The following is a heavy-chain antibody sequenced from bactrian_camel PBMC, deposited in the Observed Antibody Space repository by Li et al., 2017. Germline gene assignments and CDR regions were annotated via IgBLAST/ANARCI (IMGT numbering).Heavy chain of an antibody. CDR3: AAKTFGGSRSRYLQADEYNY. J-gene: IGHJ4*01. CDR2: IYKSGPT. CDR1: GDTYMYNG. V-gene: IGHV3S57*01. Sequence: QVQLVESGGGAVQAGGSLRLSCAASGDTYMYNGVAWFRQGPGKEREGVAAIYKSGPTCYDDSVKGRFTISQDNAKNTLYLQMNDLKPEDTSMYYCAAKTFGGSRSRYLQADEYNYWGQGTQVTVS. D-gene: IGHD7*01.